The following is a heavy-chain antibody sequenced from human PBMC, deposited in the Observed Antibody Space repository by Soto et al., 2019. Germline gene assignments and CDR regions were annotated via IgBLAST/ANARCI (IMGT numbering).Heavy chain of an antibody. Sequence: QVQLAESGGGVVQPGRSLRLSCAASGFTFSSYGMHWVRQAPGKGLEWVAVISYDGSNKYYADSVKGRFTISRDNSKNTLYLQMNSLRAEDTAVYYCAKDVWGVVVAATDDAFDIWGQGTMVTVSS. J-gene: IGHJ3*02. V-gene: IGHV3-30*18. CDR2: ISYDGSNK. CDR1: GFTFSSYG. D-gene: IGHD2-15*01. CDR3: AKDVWGVVVAATDDAFDI.